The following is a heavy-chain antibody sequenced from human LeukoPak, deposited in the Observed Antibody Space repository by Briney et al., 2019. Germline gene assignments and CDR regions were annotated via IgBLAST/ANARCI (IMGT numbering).Heavy chain of an antibody. D-gene: IGHD6-25*01. J-gene: IGHJ4*02. CDR3: AKDESAATFIFDY. Sequence: GGSLRLSXAASGFTFSSYAMSWVRQAPGKGVEWVSGISTSGDSSYYADSVQGRFTISRDNSKNTLYLQMNSLRAEDTAIYYCAKDESAATFIFDYWGQGTLVTVSS. V-gene: IGHV3-23*01. CDR2: ISTSGDSS. CDR1: GFTFSSYA.